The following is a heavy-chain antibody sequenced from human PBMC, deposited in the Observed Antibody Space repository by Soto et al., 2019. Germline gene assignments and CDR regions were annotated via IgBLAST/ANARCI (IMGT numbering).Heavy chain of an antibody. V-gene: IGHV4-59*01. Sequence: SETLSVPCTVSGSSISSNYWNWIRQPPWKGLEWIGDIYDSGSTNYNPSLKRRVTISVDTSKNQFSLKMSSVTAADTAVYYCARGGYSSSWSPWGYCYYYMDVWGKGTTVTVSS. D-gene: IGHD6-13*01. CDR3: ARGGYSSSWSPWGYCYYYMDV. CDR2: IYDSGST. CDR1: GSSISSNY. J-gene: IGHJ6*03.